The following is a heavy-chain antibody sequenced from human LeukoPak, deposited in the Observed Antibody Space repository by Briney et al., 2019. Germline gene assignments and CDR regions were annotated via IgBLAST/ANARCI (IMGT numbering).Heavy chain of an antibody. D-gene: IGHD3-10*01. CDR3: ANIGPLYGSGSPSLDY. V-gene: IGHV3-23*01. J-gene: IGHJ4*02. CDR2: ISGSGGST. CDR1: GFTFSSYG. Sequence: GGTLRLSCAASGFTFSSYGMSWVRQAPGKGLEWVSAISGSGGSTYYADSVKGRFTISRDNSKNTLYLQMNSLRAEDTAVYYCANIGPLYGSGSPSLDYWGQGTLVTVSS.